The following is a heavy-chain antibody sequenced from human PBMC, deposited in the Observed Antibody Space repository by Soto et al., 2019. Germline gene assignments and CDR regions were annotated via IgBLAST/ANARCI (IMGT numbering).Heavy chain of an antibody. Sequence: EVQLVESGGGLVQPGGSLRLSCAASGLTFSDRYMDWVRQAPGKGLEWVGRIRKKTNSYTTEYAASVKGRFIISRDDSTNSLYLQMSSQKTEDTAVYYCTTVTTVDYYFDYWGQGTLVTVSS. D-gene: IGHD4-17*01. J-gene: IGHJ4*02. CDR2: IRKKTNSYTT. CDR1: GLTFSDRY. CDR3: TTVTTVDYYFDY. V-gene: IGHV3-72*01.